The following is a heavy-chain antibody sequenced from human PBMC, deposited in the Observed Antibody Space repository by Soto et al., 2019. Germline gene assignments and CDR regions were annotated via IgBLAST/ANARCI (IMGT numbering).Heavy chain of an antibody. CDR3: AKGEAAVGIFDAFDI. Sequence: EVQVLESGGDLVLPGGSLRLSCAASGFISSSFAMSWVCQAPGKGLEWVSAISSGGSTYYADSVQGRFTISRDRFKNTVYLQMNSLTAGDTAVYYCAKGEAAVGIFDAFDIWGQGTMVTVSS. J-gene: IGHJ3*02. CDR1: GFISSSFA. D-gene: IGHD3-9*01. CDR2: ISSGGST. V-gene: IGHV3-23*01.